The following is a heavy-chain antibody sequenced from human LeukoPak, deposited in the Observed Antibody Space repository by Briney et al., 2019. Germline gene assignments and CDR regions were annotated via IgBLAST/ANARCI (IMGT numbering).Heavy chain of an antibody. CDR3: ARGRAGNYYNHNDY. V-gene: IGHV3-74*01. Sequence: PGGSLRLSCAASGFIISGYWMHWVRQAPGKGLVWVSRISGDGSITAYADSVKGRFTISRDNAKNTLYLQMNSLRAEDTAVYYCARGRAGNYYNHNDYWGQGTLVTVSS. J-gene: IGHJ4*01. D-gene: IGHD3-10*01. CDR2: ISGDGSIT. CDR1: GFIISGYW.